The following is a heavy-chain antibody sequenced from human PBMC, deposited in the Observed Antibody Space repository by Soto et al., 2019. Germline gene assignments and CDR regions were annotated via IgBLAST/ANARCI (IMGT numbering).Heavy chain of an antibody. CDR2: ISWDGGST. D-gene: IGHD2-15*01. CDR3: AKDVGRHCSGGSCYSMDV. CDR1: GFTFDDYT. J-gene: IGHJ6*02. Sequence: GGSLRLSCAASGFTFDDYTMHWVRQAPGKGLEWVSLISWDGGSTYYADSVKGRFTISRDNSKNSLYLQMNSLRTEDTALYYCAKDVGRHCSGGSCYSMDVWGQGITVTVSS. V-gene: IGHV3-43*01.